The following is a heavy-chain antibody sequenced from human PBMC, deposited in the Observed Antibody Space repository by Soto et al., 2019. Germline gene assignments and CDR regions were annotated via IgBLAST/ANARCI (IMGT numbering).Heavy chain of an antibody. J-gene: IGHJ4*02. CDR1: GYTFTSYD. D-gene: IGHD3-10*02. CDR2: MNPNSGKT. CDR3: ARRSVRDY. V-gene: IGHV1-8*01. Sequence: QVQLVQSGAEVKKPGASVKVSCKASGYTFTSYDINWVRQATGQGLEWIGVMNPNSGKTSYAQSFQGRVTMTSDTSIHTAYMELSGLTSEDTAVYYCARRSVRDYWGQGTLVTVSS.